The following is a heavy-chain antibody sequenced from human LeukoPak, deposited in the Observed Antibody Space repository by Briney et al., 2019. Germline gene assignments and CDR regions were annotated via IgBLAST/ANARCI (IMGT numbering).Heavy chain of an antibody. CDR2: IYYSGTT. J-gene: IGHJ4*02. CDR1: GGSISSYY. CDR3: ARVQFDFWSGSKNYYFDY. V-gene: IGHV4-59*08. Sequence: SETLSLTCTVSGGSISSYYWNWIRQPPGKGLEWIGYIYYSGTTNYNPSLKSRVSMSVDTSKNQFSLKLSSVTAADTAVYYCARVQFDFWSGSKNYYFDYWGQGTLITVFS. D-gene: IGHD3-3*01.